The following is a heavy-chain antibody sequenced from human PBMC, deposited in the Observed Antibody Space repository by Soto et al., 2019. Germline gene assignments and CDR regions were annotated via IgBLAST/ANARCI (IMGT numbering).Heavy chain of an antibody. V-gene: IGHV3-30*18. CDR1: GFTFNIYG. CDR2: ISYDGSNQ. J-gene: IGHJ4*02. Sequence: GGSLRLSCAASGFTFNIYGMHWVRQAPDKGLEWVALISYDGSNQYYADSVKGRFTISRDNSKNTLFLQVNSLRADDTAVYYCAKDQASGQGSFDSWGQGTLVTVSS. CDR3: AKDQASGQGSFDS.